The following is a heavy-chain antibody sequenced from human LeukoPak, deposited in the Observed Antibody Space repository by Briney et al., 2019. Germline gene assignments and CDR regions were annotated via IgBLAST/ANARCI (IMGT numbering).Heavy chain of an antibody. V-gene: IGHV3-7*01. D-gene: IGHD1-26*01. CDR3: ARGGSNYRY. Sequence: GGSLRLSCAASGFTFSSYWMSWVRQAPGKGLEWVANIKHDGSEKYYVDSIKGRFTISRDNAKNSLYLQMNSPRAEDAAVYYCARGGSNYRYWGQGTLVTVSS. CDR1: GFTFSSYW. CDR2: IKHDGSEK. J-gene: IGHJ4*02.